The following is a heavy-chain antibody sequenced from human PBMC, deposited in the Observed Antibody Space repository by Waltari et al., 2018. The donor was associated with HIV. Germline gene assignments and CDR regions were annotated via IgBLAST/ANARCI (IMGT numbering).Heavy chain of an antibody. CDR3: TRGRHRAYYDSGKFDFDY. J-gene: IGHJ4*02. D-gene: IGHD3-10*01. Sequence: EVEVVESGGGLVQPGRSLRLSCTTSGFNFGDYAMSWFRQAPGKGLEWVGFIRSISHGETTQYAAGVQDRFTISRDDSKSVAYLEMNSLKTEDTAMYFCTRGRHRAYYDSGKFDFDYWGQGTLVTVSS. CDR1: GFNFGDYA. V-gene: IGHV3-49*03. CDR2: IRSISHGETT.